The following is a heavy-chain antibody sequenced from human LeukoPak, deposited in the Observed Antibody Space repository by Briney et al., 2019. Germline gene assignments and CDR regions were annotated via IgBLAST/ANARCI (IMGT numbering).Heavy chain of an antibody. V-gene: IGHV3-7*01. CDR2: INEDGRVQ. J-gene: IGHJ4*02. CDR3: ATRESSMARSH. Sequence: PGGSLRLSCVASGFIFSDFWMNWVRLVPGKGVEGVANINEDGRVQDYVGSVRGPFTISRDNAKNSLYLHMNSVRVEDTAVYYCATRESSMARSHWGQGTLVTISS. D-gene: IGHD3-10*01. CDR1: GFIFSDFW.